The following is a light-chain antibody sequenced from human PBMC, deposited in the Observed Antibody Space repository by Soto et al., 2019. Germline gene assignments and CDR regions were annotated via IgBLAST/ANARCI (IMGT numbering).Light chain of an antibody. CDR2: DNN. V-gene: IGLV1-51*01. J-gene: IGLJ3*02. CDR3: GTWDSSLSVWV. Sequence: QSVLTQPASVSGSPGQSITISCTGTSSDIGGYNYVSWYQQHPGKAPKLMIYDNNKRPSGIPDRFSGSKSGTSATLGITGLQTGDEADYYCGTWDSSLSVWVFGGGTKLTVL. CDR1: SSDIGGYNY.